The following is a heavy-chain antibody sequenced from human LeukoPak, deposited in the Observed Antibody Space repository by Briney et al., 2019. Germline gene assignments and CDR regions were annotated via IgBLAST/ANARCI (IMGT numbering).Heavy chain of an antibody. V-gene: IGHV3-21*04. Sequence: GGSLRLSCAASGFTFSSYSMNWVRQAPGKGLEWVSSISSSSSYIYYADSVKGRFTISRDNAKNSLYLQMNSLRAEDTALYYCARDSGYGVEYFQHWGQGTLVTVSS. CDR1: GFTFSSYS. D-gene: IGHD5-12*01. J-gene: IGHJ1*01. CDR2: ISSSSSYI. CDR3: ARDSGYGVEYFQH.